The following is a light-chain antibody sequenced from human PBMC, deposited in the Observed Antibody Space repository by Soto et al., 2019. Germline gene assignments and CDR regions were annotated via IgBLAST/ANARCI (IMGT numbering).Light chain of an antibody. Sequence: DIQMTQSPSSLSASVGDRVTITCLASQSISSYLNWYQQKPGKAPKLLVYAASSLQSGVPSRFSGSGSGTDFTLTISSLQPEDFATYYCQQSYTFGQGTKLEIK. J-gene: IGKJ2*01. V-gene: IGKV1-39*01. CDR3: QQSYT. CDR2: AAS. CDR1: QSISSY.